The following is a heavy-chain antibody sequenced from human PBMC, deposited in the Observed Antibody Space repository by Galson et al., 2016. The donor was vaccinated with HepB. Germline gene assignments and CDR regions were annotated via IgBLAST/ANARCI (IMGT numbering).Heavy chain of an antibody. D-gene: IGHD3-3*01. J-gene: IGHJ6*02. CDR2: IYYNGRT. CDR1: GDSISYGGDYY. Sequence: TLSLTCTVSGDSISYGGDYYWSWIRQHPDKGLEWIGYIYYNGRTDYNPSLKSRGTMSLDPSKNQFSLNLTSVTAADTAVYYCARRGIFGVVGGLDVWGQGTTVAVSS. CDR3: ARRGIFGVVGGLDV. V-gene: IGHV4-31*03.